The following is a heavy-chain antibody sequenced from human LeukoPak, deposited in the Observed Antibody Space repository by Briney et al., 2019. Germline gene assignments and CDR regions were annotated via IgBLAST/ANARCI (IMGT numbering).Heavy chain of an antibody. CDR2: INPNSGGT. D-gene: IGHD1-26*01. J-gene: IGHJ4*02. CDR1: GYTFTGYY. Sequence: ASVKVSCKASGYTFTGYYIHWVRQAPGQGLEWMGWINPNSGGTNYEQKFRGRVTMTRDTSISTAYMELSSLTSDDTAVYYCARGFVGGATAYWGQGTLVTVSS. CDR3: ARGFVGGATAY. V-gene: IGHV1-2*02.